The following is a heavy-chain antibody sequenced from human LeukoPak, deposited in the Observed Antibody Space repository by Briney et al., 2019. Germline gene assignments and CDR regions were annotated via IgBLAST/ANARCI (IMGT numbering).Heavy chain of an antibody. CDR1: GGTFSSYA. D-gene: IGHD1-26*01. Sequence: SVKVSCKASGGTFSSYAISWVRQAPGQGLEWMGGIIPIFGTANYAQKFQGRVTITADESTSTAYMELSSLRSEDTAVYYCARVGSGSYYPRRAHGMDVWGQGTTVTVSS. V-gene: IGHV1-69*13. CDR2: IIPIFGTA. J-gene: IGHJ6*02. CDR3: ARVGSGSYYPRRAHGMDV.